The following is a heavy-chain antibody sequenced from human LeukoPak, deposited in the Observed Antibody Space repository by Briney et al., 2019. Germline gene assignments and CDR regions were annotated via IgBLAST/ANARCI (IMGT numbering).Heavy chain of an antibody. D-gene: IGHD3-22*01. CDR2: IYTSGST. CDR3: ARAGYYEGWFDP. Sequence: TSETLSLTCTVSGGSISSGSYYWSWIRQPAGKGLEWIGRIYTSGSTNYNPSLKSRVTISVDTSKNQFSLKLSSVTAADTAVYYCARAGYYEGWFDPWGQGTLVTVSS. V-gene: IGHV4-61*02. CDR1: GGSISSGSYY. J-gene: IGHJ5*02.